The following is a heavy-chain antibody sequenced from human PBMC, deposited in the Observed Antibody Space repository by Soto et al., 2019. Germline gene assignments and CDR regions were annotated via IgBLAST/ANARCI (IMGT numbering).Heavy chain of an antibody. CDR2: IYHSGST. CDR3: ARENDFWSGYNNWFDP. J-gene: IGHJ5*02. V-gene: IGHV4-30-2*01. Sequence: SETLSLTCAVSGGSISSGGYSWSWIRQPPGKGLEWIGYIYHSGSTYYNPSLKSRVTISVDRSKNQFSLKLSSVTAADTAVYYCARENDFWSGYNNWFDPWGQGTLVTVSS. CDR1: GGSISSGGYS. D-gene: IGHD3-3*01.